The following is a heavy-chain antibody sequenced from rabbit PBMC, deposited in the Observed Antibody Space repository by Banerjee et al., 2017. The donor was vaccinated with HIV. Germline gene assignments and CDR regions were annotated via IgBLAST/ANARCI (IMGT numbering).Heavy chain of an antibody. CDR2: IYTSSVST. J-gene: IGHJ6*01. D-gene: IGHD8-1*01. Sequence: QQQLEESGGGLVKPGGTLTLTCKASGFDFSSYYMSWVRQAPGKGLEWIGCIYTSSVSTYYASWAKGRFTISKTSSTTVTLQMTSLTAADTATYFCARGGVGTTYPYGGMDLWGPGTLVTVS. CDR1: GFDFSSYYM. CDR3: ARGGVGTTYPYGGMDL. V-gene: IGHV1S45*01.